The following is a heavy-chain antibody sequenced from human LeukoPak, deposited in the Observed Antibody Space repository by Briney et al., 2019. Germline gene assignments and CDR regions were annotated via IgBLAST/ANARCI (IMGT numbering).Heavy chain of an antibody. Sequence: SETLSLTCDVSGGSVTSTNWWTWVRQPPGKGLEWIGEVHLDGRTNYNPSLKSRLIMSVDLPENHISLKLTSVTAADTAVYYCARHTYTYDSGNYYIDSWGQGILVTVSS. J-gene: IGHJ4*02. CDR3: ARHTYTYDSGNYYIDS. CDR1: GGSVTSTNW. CDR2: VHLDGRT. V-gene: IGHV4-4*02. D-gene: IGHD3-10*01.